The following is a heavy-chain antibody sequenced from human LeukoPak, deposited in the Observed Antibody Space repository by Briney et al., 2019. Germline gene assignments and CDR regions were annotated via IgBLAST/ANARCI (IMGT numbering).Heavy chain of an antibody. CDR2: ISAYNGNT. D-gene: IGHD3-3*01. CDR3: ARDPHQITYYDFWSGPPWAFDI. V-gene: IGHV1-18*01. CDR1: GYTFTSYG. J-gene: IGHJ3*02. Sequence: GASVKVSCKASGYTFTSYGISWVRQAPGQGLEWMGWISAYNGNTNYAQKLQGRVTMTTDTSTSTAYMELRSLRSDDTAVYYCARDPHQITYYDFWSGPPWAFDIWGQGTMVTVSS.